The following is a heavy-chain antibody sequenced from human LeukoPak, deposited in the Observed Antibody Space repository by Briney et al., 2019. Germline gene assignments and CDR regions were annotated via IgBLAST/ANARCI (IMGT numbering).Heavy chain of an antibody. V-gene: IGHV3-30*04. Sequence: GGSLRLSCAASGFTFSSYAMHWVRQAPGKGLEWVTIISYDGSKKYYADYVRGRFTISRDNSKNTLYLQMNSLRAEDTAVYYCARNFRDGYNNSFDYWGQGTLVTVSS. J-gene: IGHJ4*02. CDR2: ISYDGSKK. CDR1: GFTFSSYA. D-gene: IGHD5-24*01. CDR3: ARNFRDGYNNSFDY.